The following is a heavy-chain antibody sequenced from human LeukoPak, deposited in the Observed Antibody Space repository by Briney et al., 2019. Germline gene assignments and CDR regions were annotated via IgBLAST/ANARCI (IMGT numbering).Heavy chain of an antibody. D-gene: IGHD3-10*01. CDR1: GFTFSSYA. CDR3: AKDRAPYGSGGGEDYFDL. CDR2: ISGSGGST. J-gene: IGHJ2*01. Sequence: GGSLRLSCAASGFTFSSYAMSWVRQAPGKGLEWVSAISGSGGSTYYADSVKGRFTISRDNSKNTLYLQMNSLRAEDTAVYYCAKDRAPYGSGGGEDYFDLWGRGTLVTVSS. V-gene: IGHV3-23*01.